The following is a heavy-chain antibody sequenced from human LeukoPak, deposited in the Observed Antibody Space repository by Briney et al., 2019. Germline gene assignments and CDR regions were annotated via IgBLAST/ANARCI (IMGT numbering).Heavy chain of an antibody. D-gene: IGHD3-22*01. CDR2: ISGSGGSI. CDR1: GFTFSSYP. CDR3: ASLDYFDSSDYGDY. V-gene: IGHV3-23*01. J-gene: IGHJ4*02. Sequence: GGSLRLSCAASGFTFSSYPMNWVRQAPGKGLEWVSAISGSGGSIYYADSVKGRFTISGDNSKNTLYLQMNSLRAEDTALYYCASLDYFDSSDYGDYWGQGTLVTVSS.